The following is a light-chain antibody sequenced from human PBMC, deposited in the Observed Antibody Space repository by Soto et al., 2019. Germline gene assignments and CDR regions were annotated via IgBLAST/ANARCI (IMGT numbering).Light chain of an antibody. V-gene: IGKV3-11*01. CDR1: QSVSSY. Sequence: EIVLTQSQATLSLSPGERATLSCRASQSVSSYVAWYQSKPGQAPRLLMYDASNRVIGIPARFSGSGSGTDFTLTISSLEPEDFAVYYCQQRSNWPLTFGGGTTVEI. J-gene: IGKJ4*01. CDR2: DAS. CDR3: QQRSNWPLT.